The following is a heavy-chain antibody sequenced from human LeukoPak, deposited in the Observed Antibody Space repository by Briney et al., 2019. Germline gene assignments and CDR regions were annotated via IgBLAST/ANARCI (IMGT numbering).Heavy chain of an antibody. CDR1: GGTFSSYA. V-gene: IGHV1-18*01. CDR2: ISAYNGNT. J-gene: IGHJ6*03. CDR3: ARRSYSSGWGDIYYYMDV. D-gene: IGHD6-19*01. Sequence: ASVKVSCKASGGTFSSYAISWVRQAPGQGLEWMGLISAYNGNTNYAQKLQGRVTMTTDTSTSTAYMELRSLRSDDTAVYYCARRSYSSGWGDIYYYMDVWGKGTTVTVSS.